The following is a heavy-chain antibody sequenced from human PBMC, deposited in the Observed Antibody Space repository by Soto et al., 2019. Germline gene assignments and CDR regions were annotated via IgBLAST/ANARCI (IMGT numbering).Heavy chain of an antibody. Sequence: SVKVSCKASGGTFSSYAISWVRQAPGQGLEWMGGIIPIFGTANYAQKFQGRVTITADESTSTAYMELSSLRSEDTAVYYCARDAHYYDSTGYYGYWGQGTLVTVAS. CDR2: IIPIFGTA. V-gene: IGHV1-69*13. CDR3: ARDAHYYDSTGYYGY. D-gene: IGHD3-22*01. J-gene: IGHJ4*02. CDR1: GGTFSSYA.